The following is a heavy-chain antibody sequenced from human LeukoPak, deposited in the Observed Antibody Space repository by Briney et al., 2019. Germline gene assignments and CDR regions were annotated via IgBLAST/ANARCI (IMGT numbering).Heavy chain of an antibody. CDR1: GFTFSSYA. Sequence: GGSLRLSCAASGFTFSSYAMHWVRQAPGKGLEWVAVISYDGSNKYYADSVKGRFTISRDNSKNTLYLQMNSLRAEDTAVYYCARSWIQLSYMDVWGQGTTVTVSS. CDR2: ISYDGSNK. V-gene: IGHV3-30-3*01. J-gene: IGHJ6*02. D-gene: IGHD5-18*01. CDR3: ARSWIQLSYMDV.